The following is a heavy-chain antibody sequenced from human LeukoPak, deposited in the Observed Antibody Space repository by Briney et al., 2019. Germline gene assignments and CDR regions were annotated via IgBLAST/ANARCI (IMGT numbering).Heavy chain of an antibody. J-gene: IGHJ6*03. CDR2: IYHSGST. V-gene: IGHV4-38-2*02. D-gene: IGHD6-19*01. CDR3: ARGSWYSSGWYYYYYMDV. CDR1: GYSISSGYY. Sequence: SETLSLTCIVSGYSISSGYYWGWIRQPPGKGLEWIGSIYHSGSTNYNPSLKGRVTISVDTSKNQFSLKLSSVTAADTAVYYCARGSWYSSGWYYYYYMDVWGKGTTVTVSS.